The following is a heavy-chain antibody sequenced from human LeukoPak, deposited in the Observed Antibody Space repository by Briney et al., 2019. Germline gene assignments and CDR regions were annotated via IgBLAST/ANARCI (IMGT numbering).Heavy chain of an antibody. D-gene: IGHD1-7*01. V-gene: IGHV1-3*01. J-gene: IGHJ4*02. CDR2: INAGNGNT. CDR1: GYTFTSYG. CDR3: ARRITGTTRPGAFDY. Sequence: ASVKVSCKASGYTFTSYGISWVRQAPGQRLEWMGWINAGNGNTKYSQKFQGRVTITRDTSASTAYMELSSLRSEDTAVYYCARRITGTTRPGAFDYWGQGTLVTVSS.